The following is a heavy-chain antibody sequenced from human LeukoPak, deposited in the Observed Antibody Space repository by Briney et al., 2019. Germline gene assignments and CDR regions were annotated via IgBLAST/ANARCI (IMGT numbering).Heavy chain of an antibody. CDR2: ISSSSSYI. Sequence: GGSLRLSCAASGFTFSSYSMNWVRQAPGKGLEWVSSISSSSSYIYYADSVKGRFTISRDNAKNSLYPQMNSLRAEDTAVYYCAKTMGAIDHDYWGQGTLVTVSS. J-gene: IGHJ4*02. CDR3: AKTMGAIDHDY. V-gene: IGHV3-21*04. CDR1: GFTFSSYS. D-gene: IGHD1-26*01.